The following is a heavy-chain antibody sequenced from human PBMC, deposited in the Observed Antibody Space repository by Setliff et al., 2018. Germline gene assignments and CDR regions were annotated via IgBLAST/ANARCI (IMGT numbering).Heavy chain of an antibody. J-gene: IGHJ3*02. Sequence: LSLTCTVSGGSISSSYYYWGWIRQPPGKGLEWIGNIYNSVSTYYNPSLKSRVTMSVDTSKNHFSLKLTSVTAAETALYYCARGGSSGWYGGAFDTWGQGTKVTVSS. CDR2: IYNSVST. V-gene: IGHV4-39*01. CDR1: GGSISSSYYY. D-gene: IGHD6-19*01. CDR3: ARGGSSGWYGGAFDT.